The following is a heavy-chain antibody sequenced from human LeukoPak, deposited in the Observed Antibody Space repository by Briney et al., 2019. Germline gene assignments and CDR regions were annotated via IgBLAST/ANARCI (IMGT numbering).Heavy chain of an antibody. J-gene: IGHJ5*02. Sequence: PGGSLRLSCAASGFTFSSYEMNWVRQAPAKGLEGVSYISSSGSTIYYADSVKGRFTISRDNAKNSLYLQMSSLRAEDTAVYYCARGSHTIFEVGLRESWGQGTLVTVSS. CDR1: GFTFSSYE. CDR2: ISSSGSTI. D-gene: IGHD3-3*01. V-gene: IGHV3-48*03. CDR3: ARGSHTIFEVGLRES.